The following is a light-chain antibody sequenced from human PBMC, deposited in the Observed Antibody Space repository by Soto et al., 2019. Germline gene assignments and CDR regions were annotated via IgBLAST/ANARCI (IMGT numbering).Light chain of an antibody. J-gene: IGLJ3*02. V-gene: IGLV1-47*01. Sequence: QSVLTQPPSASGTPGQRVTISCSGSSSNIGTNYVYWYQHLPGTAPKLLIYRNNQRPSGVPDRFSGSKSGNTASLTISGLQAEDEADYYCSSYTSSGTHWVFGGGTKLTVL. CDR1: SSNIGTNY. CDR2: RNN. CDR3: SSYTSSGTHWV.